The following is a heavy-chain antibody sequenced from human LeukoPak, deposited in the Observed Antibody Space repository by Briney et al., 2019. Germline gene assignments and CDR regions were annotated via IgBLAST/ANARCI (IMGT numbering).Heavy chain of an antibody. Sequence: PGGSLGLSCAASGYTFRSYAMQWVRQAPGKGLEYVSAISSDGRITHYANSVKGRFTISRDNSKSILYLQMGSLRVDDMAMYYCARLSGWYWFDNWGQGTLVTVSS. CDR1: GYTFRSYA. J-gene: IGHJ4*02. CDR2: ISSDGRIT. D-gene: IGHD6-19*01. V-gene: IGHV3-64*01. CDR3: ARLSGWYWFDN.